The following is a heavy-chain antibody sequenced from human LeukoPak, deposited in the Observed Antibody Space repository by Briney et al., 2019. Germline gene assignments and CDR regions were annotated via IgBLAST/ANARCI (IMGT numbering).Heavy chain of an antibody. J-gene: IGHJ5*02. V-gene: IGHV1-2*02. CDR2: INPNSGGT. CDR1: GYTFTGYH. CDR3: ARIYCSGGSCYSGNWFDP. Sequence: ASVKVSCKASGYTFTGYHMHWVRQAPGQGLEWMGWINPNSGGTNYAQKFQGRVTMTRDTSISTAYMELSRLRSDDTAVYYCARIYCSGGSCYSGNWFDPWGQGTLVTVSS. D-gene: IGHD2-15*01.